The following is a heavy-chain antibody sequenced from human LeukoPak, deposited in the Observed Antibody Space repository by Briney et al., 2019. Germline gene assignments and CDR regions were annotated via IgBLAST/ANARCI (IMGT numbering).Heavy chain of an antibody. CDR3: ARGRYCDSSGYYLDGDY. CDR2: IYYSGST. J-gene: IGHJ4*02. CDR1: SGSVNSYY. V-gene: IGHV4-30-4*01. Sequence: PSETLSLTCTVSSGSVNSYYWSWIRQPPGKGLEWIGYIYYSGSTYYNPSLKSRVTISVDASKNQFSLKLSSVTAADTAVYYCARGRYCDSSGYYLDGDYWGQGTLVTVSS. D-gene: IGHD3-22*01.